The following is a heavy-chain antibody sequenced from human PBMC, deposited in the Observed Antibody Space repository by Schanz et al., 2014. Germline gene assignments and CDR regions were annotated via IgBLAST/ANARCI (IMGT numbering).Heavy chain of an antibody. D-gene: IGHD3-16*01. Sequence: QVQLVQSGAEVKKPGSSVKVSCKASRSTFSSYTISWVRQARGQGLEWVGRFIPILDVGNYAQQFQGRVTFTADKSTSTAYMELSSLRYEDTAVYYCAREVGLYDKGWFDPWGQGTLVTVSS. J-gene: IGHJ5*02. CDR2: FIPILDVG. CDR1: RSTFSSYT. CDR3: AREVGLYDKGWFDP. V-gene: IGHV1-69*08.